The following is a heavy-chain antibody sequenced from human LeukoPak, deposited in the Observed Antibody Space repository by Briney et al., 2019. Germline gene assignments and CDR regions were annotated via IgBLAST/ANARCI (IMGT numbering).Heavy chain of an antibody. V-gene: IGHV3-23*01. CDR2: ISGSGGST. J-gene: IGHJ6*03. Sequence: SGGSLRLSCAASGFTFSSYAMSWVRQAPGKGLEWVSAISGSGGSTYYADSVKGRFTISRDNSKNTLYLQMNSLRAEDTAVYYCARMTTHNYYYYYMDVWGKGTTVTVSS. D-gene: IGHD4-17*01. CDR1: GFTFSSYA. CDR3: ARMTTHNYYYYYMDV.